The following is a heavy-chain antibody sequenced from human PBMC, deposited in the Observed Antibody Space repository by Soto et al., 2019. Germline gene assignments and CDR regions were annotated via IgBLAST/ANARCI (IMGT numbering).Heavy chain of an antibody. CDR2: IYWDDDK. J-gene: IGHJ5*02. CDR1: GFSLSTSGVG. V-gene: IGHV2-5*02. D-gene: IGHD3-3*01. CDR3: AHTAGEYYDFWSGYYTSWFDP. Sequence: SGPTLVNPTQTLTLTCTFSGFSLSTSGVGVGWIRQPPGKALEWLALIYWDDDKRYSPSLKSRLTITKDTSKNQVVLTMTNMDPVDTATYYCAHTAGEYYDFWSGYYTSWFDPWGQGTLVTVSS.